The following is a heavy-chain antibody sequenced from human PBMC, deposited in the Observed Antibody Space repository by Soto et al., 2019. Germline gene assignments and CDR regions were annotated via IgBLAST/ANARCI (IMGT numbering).Heavy chain of an antibody. CDR3: AKDSRAADYDFWSGYVTRGSYYYYGMDV. J-gene: IGHJ6*02. CDR2: ISYDGSNK. V-gene: IGHV3-30*18. CDR1: GFTFSSYG. Sequence: QVQLVESGGGVVQPGRSLRLSCAASGFTFSSYGMHWVRQAPGKGLEWVAVISYDGSNKYYADSVKGRFTISRDNSKNTLYLQMNSRRAEDTAVYYCAKDSRAADYDFWSGYVTRGSYYYYGMDVWGQGTTVTVSS. D-gene: IGHD3-3*01.